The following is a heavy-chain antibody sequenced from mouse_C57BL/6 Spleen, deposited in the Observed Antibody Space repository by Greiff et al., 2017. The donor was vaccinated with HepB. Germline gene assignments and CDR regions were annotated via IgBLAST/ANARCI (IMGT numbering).Heavy chain of an antibody. V-gene: IGHV1-7*01. CDR2: INPSSGYT. Sequence: VKLQESGAELAKPGASVKLSCKASGYTFTSYWMHWVKQRPGQGLEWIGYINPSSGYTTYNQKFKDKATLTADKSSSTANMQLSSLTDEDSAGYCCARETFNYFDYWGQGTTLTVSS. CDR1: GYTFTSYW. J-gene: IGHJ2*01. CDR3: ARETFNYFDY.